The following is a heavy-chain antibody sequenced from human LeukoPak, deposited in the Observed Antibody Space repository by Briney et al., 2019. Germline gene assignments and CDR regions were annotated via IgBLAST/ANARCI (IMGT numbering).Heavy chain of an antibody. Sequence: PGGSLRLSCAASGFTFGDYAMSWARQAPGKGLEWVSGLNWNGGSTGYADSVKGRFTISRDNAKNSLYLQMNSLRAEDTALYYCARVLTGNDYWGQGTLVTVSS. CDR2: LNWNGGST. V-gene: IGHV3-20*04. J-gene: IGHJ4*02. CDR3: ARVLTGNDY. CDR1: GFTFGDYA. D-gene: IGHD1-1*01.